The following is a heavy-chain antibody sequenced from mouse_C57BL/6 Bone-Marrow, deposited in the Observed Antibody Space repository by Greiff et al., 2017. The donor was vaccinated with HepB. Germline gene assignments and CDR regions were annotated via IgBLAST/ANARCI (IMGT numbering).Heavy chain of an antibody. CDR1: GYSITSGYY. CDR3: ARGGGLYWYFDV. CDR2: ISYDGSN. Sequence: EVQLQESGPGLVKPSQSLSLTCSVTGYSITSGYYWNWIRQFPGNKLEWMGYISYDGSNNYNPSLKNRISITRDTSKNQFFLKLNSVTTEDTATYYCARGGGLYWYFDVWGTGTTVTVSS. J-gene: IGHJ1*03. V-gene: IGHV3-6*01.